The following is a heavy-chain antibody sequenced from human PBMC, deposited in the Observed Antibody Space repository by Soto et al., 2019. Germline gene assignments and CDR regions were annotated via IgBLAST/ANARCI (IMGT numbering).Heavy chain of an antibody. CDR1: GYTFTSYA. CDR3: ARDKVITFGGVIGYFDY. Sequence: GASVKVSCKASGYTFTSYAMHWVRQAPGQRLEWMGWINAGNGNTKYSQKFQGRVTITRDTSASTAYMELSSLRSEDTAVYYCARDKVITFGGVIGYFDYWGQGTRVTVAS. V-gene: IGHV1-3*01. D-gene: IGHD3-16*02. CDR2: INAGNGNT. J-gene: IGHJ4*02.